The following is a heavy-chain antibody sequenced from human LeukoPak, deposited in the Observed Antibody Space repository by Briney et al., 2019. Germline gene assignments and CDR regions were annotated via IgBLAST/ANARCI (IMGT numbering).Heavy chain of an antibody. CDR3: ARDPSGYCSGGSCYRFDP. V-gene: IGHV3-21*01. Sequence: GGSLRLSCAASGFTFGSYNMNWVRQAPGKGLEWVSSIKGRFTISRDNAKNSLYLRMNSLRAEDTAVYYCARDPSGYCSGGSCYRFDPWGQGTLVTVSS. CDR2: I. D-gene: IGHD2-15*01. J-gene: IGHJ5*02. CDR1: GFTFGSYN.